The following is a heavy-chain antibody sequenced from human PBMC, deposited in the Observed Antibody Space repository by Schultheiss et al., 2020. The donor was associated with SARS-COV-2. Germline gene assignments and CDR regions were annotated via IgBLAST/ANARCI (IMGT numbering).Heavy chain of an antibody. CDR3: AKLESMSGGRYFDY. V-gene: IGHV3-66*01. CDR1: GFTVSSNY. CDR2: IYIGGRT. Sequence: GGSLRLSCAVSGFTVSSNYMSWVRQAPGKGLEWVSVIYIGGRTYYADSVKGRFTISRDNSKNTLYLQMNSLRAEDTAVYYCAKLESMSGGRYFDYWGQGTLVTVSS. J-gene: IGHJ4*02. D-gene: IGHD2-8*02.